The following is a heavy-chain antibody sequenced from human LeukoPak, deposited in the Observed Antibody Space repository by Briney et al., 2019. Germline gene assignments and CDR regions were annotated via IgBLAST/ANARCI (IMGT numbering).Heavy chain of an antibody. CDR1: GFXFSSYS. D-gene: IGHD2-15*01. CDR3: ARDPPIVVGGMDV. CDR2: ISSSSSYL. V-gene: IGHV3-21*01. Sequence: PGGSLRLSCVASGFXFSSYSINWVRQAPGKGLEWLSSISSSSSYLYYADSVKGRFTISRDNAKNSLYLQMSSLRAEDTAVYYCARDPPIVVGGMDVWGQGTTVTVSS. J-gene: IGHJ6*02.